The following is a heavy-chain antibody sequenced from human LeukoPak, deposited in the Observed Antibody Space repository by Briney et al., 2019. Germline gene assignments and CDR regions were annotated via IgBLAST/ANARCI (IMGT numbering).Heavy chain of an antibody. V-gene: IGHV3-49*04. CDR3: TRGYRPKPHDY. CDR2: IRSKAYGGAT. Sequence: GGSLRHSCTASGFTFGDYALNWVRQAPGKGLEWVGFIRSKAYGGATEYAASVKGRFTISRDDSKSIAYLQMNSLKTEDTAVYYCTRGYRPKPHDYWGQGTLVIVSS. J-gene: IGHJ4*02. CDR1: GFTFGDYA. D-gene: IGHD1-1*01.